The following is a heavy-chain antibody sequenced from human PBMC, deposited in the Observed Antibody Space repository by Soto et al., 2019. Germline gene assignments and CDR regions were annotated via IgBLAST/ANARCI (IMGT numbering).Heavy chain of an antibody. CDR2: MSFDGISQ. V-gene: IGHV3-30-3*01. Sequence: PGGSLRLSCTASGFSFSNYALHWVRQAPGKGLEWVAVMSFDGISQYADSVKGRFSISRDNSKNTLYMRMNNLRPEDTAVYYCARDRDNVAAYYFDYWGPGTLVTVSS. CDR1: GFSFSNYA. J-gene: IGHJ4*02. CDR3: ARDRDNVAAYYFDY. D-gene: IGHD1-1*01.